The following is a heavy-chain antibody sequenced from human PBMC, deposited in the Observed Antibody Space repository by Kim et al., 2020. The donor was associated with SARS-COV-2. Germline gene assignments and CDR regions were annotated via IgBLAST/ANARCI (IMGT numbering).Heavy chain of an antibody. Sequence: GGSLRLSCAASGFTFSDYFMSWIRQAPGKGLERVSYISSSSSYTNYADSVKGRFTISRDNAKNSLYLQMNSLRAEDTAVYYCARSEDTLVREIIITHYGMDVWGQGTTDTVSS. J-gene: IGHJ6*02. CDR2: ISSSSSYT. CDR1: GFTFSDYF. D-gene: IGHD3-10*01. CDR3: ARSEDTLVREIIITHYGMDV. V-gene: IGHV3-11*03.